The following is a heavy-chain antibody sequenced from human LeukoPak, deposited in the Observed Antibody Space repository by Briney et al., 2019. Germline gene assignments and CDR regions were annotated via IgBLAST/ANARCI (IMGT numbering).Heavy chain of an antibody. CDR2: FYPGDSDT. J-gene: IGHJ3*02. V-gene: IGHV5-51*01. Sequence: GGSLKTPCKGPGYSFTSFWIGWVRQMPGKGLEWIGIFYPGDSDTRYSPPCQGQVTISADKTSSTAYLQWSRLKASAAAKYYSTRPGKGDTFDIWGQGKMVTVSS. CDR3: TRPGKGDTFDI. CDR1: GYSFTSFW.